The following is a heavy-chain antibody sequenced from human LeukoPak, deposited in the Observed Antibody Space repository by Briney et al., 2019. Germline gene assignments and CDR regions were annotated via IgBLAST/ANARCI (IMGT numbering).Heavy chain of an antibody. CDR3: ARESEYSGSYPSEAFDI. V-gene: IGHV1-2*02. CDR2: INPNSGGT. J-gene: IGHJ3*02. Sequence: ASVKVSCKASGYTFTGYYMHWVRQAPGQGLEWMGWINPNSGGTNYAQKFQGRVTMTRDTSISTAYMELSSLRSEDTAVYYCARESEYSGSYPSEAFDIWGQGTMVTVSS. D-gene: IGHD1-26*01. CDR1: GYTFTGYY.